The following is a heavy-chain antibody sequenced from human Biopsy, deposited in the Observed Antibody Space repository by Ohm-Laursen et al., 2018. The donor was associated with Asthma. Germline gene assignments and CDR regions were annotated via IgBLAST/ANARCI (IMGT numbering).Heavy chain of an antibody. CDR1: GFTFGDYW. J-gene: IGHJ4*02. Sequence: SLRLSCAASGFTFGDYWMSWVRQVPGKGLEWVANIKHDGSEKNHVDSLKGRFTISGDNAKNSLYLQMNSLRDEDTAVYYCARFKRGYSYGYAGVFDYWGQGTLVTVSS. CDR2: IKHDGSEK. CDR3: ARFKRGYSYGYAGVFDY. D-gene: IGHD5-18*01. V-gene: IGHV3-7*01.